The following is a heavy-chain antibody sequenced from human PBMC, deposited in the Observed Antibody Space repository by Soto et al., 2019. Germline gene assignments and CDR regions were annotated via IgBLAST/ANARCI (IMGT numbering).Heavy chain of an antibody. D-gene: IGHD1-26*01. CDR3: TRDDSGLGIDY. J-gene: IGHJ4*02. V-gene: IGHV3-74*01. CDR2: IPSDGRDV. Sequence: GCLRLSCKASGFNFRDFWMHWVRQPPGKGPEWVSNIPSDGRDVSYADSVRGRFTISRDDARNTLYLQMSDLRVEDTAIYYCTRDDSGLGIDYWGQGTQVTVYS. CDR1: GFNFRDFW.